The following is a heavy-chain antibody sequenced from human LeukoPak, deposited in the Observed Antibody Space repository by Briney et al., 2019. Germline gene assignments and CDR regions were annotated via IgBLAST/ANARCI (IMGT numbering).Heavy chain of an antibody. D-gene: IGHD3-22*01. CDR3: ARDIYDSSGAYYFDY. Sequence: PGGSLRLSCAASGFTFSSYGMHWVRQAPGKGLEWVAVIWYDGSNKFYADSVKGRFTISRDNSENTLYLQMNSLRVEDTAVYYCARDIYDSSGAYYFDYWGQGTLVTVSS. CDR2: IWYDGSNK. J-gene: IGHJ4*02. V-gene: IGHV3-33*01. CDR1: GFTFSSYG.